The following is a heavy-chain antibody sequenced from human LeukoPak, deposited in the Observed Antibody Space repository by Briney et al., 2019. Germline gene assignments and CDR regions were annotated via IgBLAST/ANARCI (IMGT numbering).Heavy chain of an antibody. CDR2: ISAYNGNT. D-gene: IGHD3-22*01. CDR1: GYTFTSYG. CDR3: AIGGYYYDSSGYGDDAFDI. Sequence: ASVKVSCKASGYTFTSYGISWVRQAPGQGLEWMGWISAYNGNTNYAQKLQSRVTMTTDISTSTAYMELRSLRSDDTAVYYCAIGGYYYDSSGYGDDAFDIWGQGTMVTVSS. J-gene: IGHJ3*02. V-gene: IGHV1-18*01.